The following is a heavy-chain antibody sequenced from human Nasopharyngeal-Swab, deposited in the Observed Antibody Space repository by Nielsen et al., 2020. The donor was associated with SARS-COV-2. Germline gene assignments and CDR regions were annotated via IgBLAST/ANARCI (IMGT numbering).Heavy chain of an antibody. Sequence: GGSLRLSCAASGFTFSSYAMHWVRQPPGKGLEWVAVISYDGSNKYYADSVKGRFTISRDNSKNTLYLQMGSLRAEDTAVYYCALPTWALRSFDLLLHFWGQGTVVTVSS. J-gene: IGHJ4*02. D-gene: IGHD3-9*01. V-gene: IGHV3-30-3*01. CDR1: GFTFSSYA. CDR3: ALPTWALRSFDLLLHF. CDR2: ISYDGSNK.